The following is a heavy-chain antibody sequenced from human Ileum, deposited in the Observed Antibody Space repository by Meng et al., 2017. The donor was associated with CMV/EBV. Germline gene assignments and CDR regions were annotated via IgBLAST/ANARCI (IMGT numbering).Heavy chain of an antibody. CDR2: INAKSDGT. CDR1: ENTLTGYS. V-gene: IGHV1-2*02. J-gene: IGHJ6*02. D-gene: IGHD3-3*01. CDR3: ARDREKRVSSYYGFWSGTNQGYYYYGMDV. Sequence: AAVKVSCKASENTLTGYSIHWVRQAPGQGLEWMGWINAKSDGTNYAQKFQGRVTMTRNTSISTAYMELSRLRSDDTAVYYCARDREKRVSSYYGFWSGTNQGYYYYGMDVWGQGTTVTVSS.